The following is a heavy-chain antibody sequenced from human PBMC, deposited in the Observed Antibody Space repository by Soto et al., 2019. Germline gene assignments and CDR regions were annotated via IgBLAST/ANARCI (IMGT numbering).Heavy chain of an antibody. Sequence: PPETLSLTCAVSGGSISSSSYYWGWIRQPPGKGLEWIGCIYYSGNTNYNPSLKSRVTISVDTSKNQFSLKLSSVTAADTAVYYCARESQNITIFGFDPWGQGTLVTVSS. CDR1: GGSISSSSYY. CDR2: IYYSGNT. CDR3: ARESQNITIFGFDP. D-gene: IGHD3-3*01. V-gene: IGHV4-39*07. J-gene: IGHJ5*02.